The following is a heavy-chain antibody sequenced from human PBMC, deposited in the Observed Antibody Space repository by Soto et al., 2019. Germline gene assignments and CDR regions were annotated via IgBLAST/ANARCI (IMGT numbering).Heavy chain of an antibody. CDR1: GGSISSYY. J-gene: IGHJ5*02. CDR3: ASYGSRSYPRVDT. V-gene: IGHV4-59*01. D-gene: IGHD3-10*01. CDR2: IYYSGST. Sequence: QVQLQESGPGLVKPSETLSLTCTVSGGSISSYYWSWIRQPPGKGLEWIGYIYYSGSTNYNPSLTSRVTISVDTSKNQSSLKLSSVTAADTAVYFWASYGSRSYPRVDTWGQGTLVTVSS.